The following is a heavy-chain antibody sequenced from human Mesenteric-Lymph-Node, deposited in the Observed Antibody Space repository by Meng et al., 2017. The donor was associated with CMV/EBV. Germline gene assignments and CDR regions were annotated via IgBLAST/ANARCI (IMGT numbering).Heavy chain of an antibody. CDR2: ISPYSGGT. CDR1: GYTFNGYY. CDR3: ARGSYNLEWFSFLDF. J-gene: IGHJ4*02. V-gene: IGHV1-2*02. Sequence: SGYTFNGYYMHWVRQAPGQGLEYMGWISPYSGGTKSAEKFRGRVTMTWDTSISTAYMDLSSLRSDDTAIYYCARGSYNLEWFSFLDFWGQGTLVTVSS. D-gene: IGHD3-3*01.